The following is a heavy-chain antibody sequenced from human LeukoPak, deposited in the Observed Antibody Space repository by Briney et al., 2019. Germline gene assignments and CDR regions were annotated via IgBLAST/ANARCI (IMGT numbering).Heavy chain of an antibody. CDR1: GFTFSAYA. V-gene: IGHV3-23*01. D-gene: IGHD3-10*01. CDR3: ARGGSGATKDDAFDI. Sequence: PGRSLRLSCAASGFTFSAYAMSWVRQAPGKGLEWVSTISGSGGSTYYADSVKGRFTVSRDNSKNTLYLQMNSLRAEDTAVYYCARGGSGATKDDAFDIWGQGTMVIVSS. J-gene: IGHJ3*02. CDR2: ISGSGGST.